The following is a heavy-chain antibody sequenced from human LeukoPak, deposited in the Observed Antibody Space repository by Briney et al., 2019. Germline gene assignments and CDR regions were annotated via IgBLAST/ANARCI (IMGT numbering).Heavy chain of an antibody. V-gene: IGHV1-2*02. CDR3: ARDPTHHSVVHDY. J-gene: IGHJ4*02. CDR1: GYTFTGYY. D-gene: IGHD4-23*01. CDR2: ISPNSGDT. Sequence: GASVKVSCKASGYTFTGYYIHWVRQAPGQGLEWMGWISPNSGDTDYAQKSQGRVTMTRDTSISTAYMELSRLRSDDTAVYYCARDPTHHSVVHDYWGQGTLVTVSS.